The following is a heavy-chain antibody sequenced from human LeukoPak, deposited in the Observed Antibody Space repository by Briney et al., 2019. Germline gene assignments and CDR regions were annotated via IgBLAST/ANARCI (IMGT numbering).Heavy chain of an antibody. D-gene: IGHD3-3*01. J-gene: IGHJ4*02. Sequence: PGGSLRLSCAASGFTFSSYWMSWVRQAPGKGLEWVANIKQDGSEKYHVDSVKGRFTISRDNAKNSLYLQMSSLRAEDTAVYYCATDRGWRTSGYYLYYFEYWGQGTLVTYSS. CDR3: ATDRGWRTSGYYLYYFEY. CDR1: GFTFSSYW. V-gene: IGHV3-7*01. CDR2: IKQDGSEK.